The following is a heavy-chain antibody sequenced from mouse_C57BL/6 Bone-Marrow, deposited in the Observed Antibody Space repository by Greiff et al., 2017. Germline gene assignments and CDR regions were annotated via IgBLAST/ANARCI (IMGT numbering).Heavy chain of an antibody. Sequence: LQQSGAELVRPGSSVKLSCTDSYFAFMASAMHWVKQRPGHGLEWIGSFTMYSDATEYSENFKGKATLTATTSASTAYMELSSLTSEDSAVYYCARGPDGNYAMDYWGQGTSVTVSS. CDR3: ARGPDGNYAMDY. D-gene: IGHD2-1*01. CDR2: FTMYSDAT. V-gene: IGHV1-49*01. J-gene: IGHJ4*01. CDR1: YFAFMASA.